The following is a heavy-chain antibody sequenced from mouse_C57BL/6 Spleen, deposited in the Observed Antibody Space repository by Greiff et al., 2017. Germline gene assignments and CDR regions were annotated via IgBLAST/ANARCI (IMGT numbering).Heavy chain of an antibody. D-gene: IGHD2-5*01. CDR3: TRRSSNAEFDK. V-gene: IGHV1-15*01. J-gene: IGHJ2*01. CDR2: IDPETGGT. CDR1: GYTFTDYE. Sequence: QVQLQQSGAELVRPGASVTLSCKASGYTFTDYEMHWVKQTPVHGLEWIGAIDPETGGTAYNQKFKGKAILTADKSSSTAYMEVRSLTSEDSDVYYRTRRSSNAEFDKWGQGTTLTVAS.